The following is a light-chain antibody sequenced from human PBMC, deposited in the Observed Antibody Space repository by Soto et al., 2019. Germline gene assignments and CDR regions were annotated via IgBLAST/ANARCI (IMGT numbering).Light chain of an antibody. CDR2: STS. Sequence: QSVLTQPPSASGTPGQIVAISCSGSSSNIGSNTVTWYQQLPGTAPKLLIYSTSQRSSGVPGRFSGSKSGTSASLAISGLQSEDEAVYFCAAWDDDLSGLWVFGGGTQLTVL. CDR1: SSNIGSNT. CDR3: AAWDDDLSGLWV. V-gene: IGLV1-44*01. J-gene: IGLJ3*02.